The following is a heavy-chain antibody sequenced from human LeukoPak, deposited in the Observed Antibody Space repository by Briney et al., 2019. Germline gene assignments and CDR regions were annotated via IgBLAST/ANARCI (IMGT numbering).Heavy chain of an antibody. V-gene: IGHV4-34*01. J-gene: IGHJ6*02. D-gene: IGHD3-22*01. CDR1: SFSFSGYY. CDR2: INHSGRT. CDR3: ARGGDRLSRDSLTYGMDV. Sequence: SETLSLTCSVYSFSFSGYYWSWHAQRPGKELEGIVKINHSGRTNYNQSLDSRATTSADTSNNQFSLMLSSVSAADTAVYYCARGGDRLSRDSLTYGMDVWGQGTTVTVSS.